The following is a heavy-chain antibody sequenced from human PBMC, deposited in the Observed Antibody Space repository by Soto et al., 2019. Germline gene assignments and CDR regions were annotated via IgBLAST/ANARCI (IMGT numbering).Heavy chain of an antibody. Sequence: ASVKVSCKASGYTFTSYYMHWVRQAPGQGLEWMGIINPSGGSTSYAQKFQGRVTMTRDTSTSTVYMELSSLRSEDTAVYYCARAQRITIFGVVIFYYYYMDVWGKGTTVTVSS. J-gene: IGHJ6*03. CDR3: ARAQRITIFGVVIFYYYYMDV. D-gene: IGHD3-3*01. CDR2: INPSGGST. V-gene: IGHV1-46*03. CDR1: GYTFTSYY.